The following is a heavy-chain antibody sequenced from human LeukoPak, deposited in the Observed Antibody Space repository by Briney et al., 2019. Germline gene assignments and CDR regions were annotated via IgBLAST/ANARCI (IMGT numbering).Heavy chain of an antibody. J-gene: IGHJ3*02. CDR2: IYYSGST. CDR1: GGSISSYY. V-gene: IGHV4-59*01. Sequence: KPSETLSLTCTVSGGSISSYYWSWIRQPPGKGLEWIGYIYYSGSTNYNPSLKSRVTISVDTSKNQFSLKLSSVTAADTAVYYCARAPYSSSWFWVDAFDIWGQGTMVTVSS. CDR3: ARAPYSSSWFWVDAFDI. D-gene: IGHD6-13*01.